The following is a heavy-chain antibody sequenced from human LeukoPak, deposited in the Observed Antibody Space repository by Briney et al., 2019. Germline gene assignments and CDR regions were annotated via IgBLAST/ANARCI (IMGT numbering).Heavy chain of an antibody. CDR2: LIYSSSYI. CDR3: ASRWYYDILTGLDAFDI. CDR1: CFAFRSNY. J-gene: IGHJ3*02. Sequence: TGADPRLFCGTSCFAFRSNYKNRGRPAPREGVEGGLALIYSSSYIYYADSVKGRFTISRDNAKNSLYLQMNSLRAEDTAVYYCASRWYYDILTGLDAFDIWGQGTMVTVSS. V-gene: IGHV3-21*01. D-gene: IGHD3-9*01.